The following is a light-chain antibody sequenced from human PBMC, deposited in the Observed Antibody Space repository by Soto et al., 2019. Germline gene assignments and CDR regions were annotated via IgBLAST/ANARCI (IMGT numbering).Light chain of an antibody. CDR3: QQFGSSAGFT. J-gene: IGKJ3*01. CDR1: QSINNRY. Sequence: EIVLTQSPGTLSLSPGERATLSCRASQSINNRYLAWYQQKPGQAPRLLIYAASSRATGIPDRFRGSGSGTDFTLTISTLEPEDCAVYYCQQFGSSAGFTFGPGTKVDIK. CDR2: AAS. V-gene: IGKV3-20*01.